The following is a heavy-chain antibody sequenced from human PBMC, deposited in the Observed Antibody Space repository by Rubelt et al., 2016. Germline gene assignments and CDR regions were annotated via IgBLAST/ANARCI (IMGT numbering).Heavy chain of an antibody. CDR2: ISGSSSYT. Sequence: SGFTFGDYAMSWFRQAPGKGLEWVSYISGSSSYTNYADSVRGRFTISRDNAKNSLYLQMNSLRAEDTAVYYCARESAVAAPYWYFDLWGRGTLVTVSS. V-gene: IGHV3-11*05. J-gene: IGHJ2*01. CDR1: GFTFGDYA. D-gene: IGHD6-19*01. CDR3: ARESAVAAPYWYFDL.